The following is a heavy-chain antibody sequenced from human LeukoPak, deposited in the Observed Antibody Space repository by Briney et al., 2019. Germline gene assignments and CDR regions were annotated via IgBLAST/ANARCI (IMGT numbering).Heavy chain of an antibody. V-gene: IGHV4-30-4*08. J-gene: IGHJ5*02. CDR2: IYYSGST. Sequence: TSETLSLTCTVSGGSISSGDYYWSWIRQPPGKGLEWIGYIYYSGSTYYNPSLKSRVTISVDTSKNQFSLKLSSVTAADTAVYYCARRPAAMVNWFDPWGQGTVVTVSS. CDR1: GGSISSGDYY. D-gene: IGHD2-2*01. CDR3: ARRPAAMVNWFDP.